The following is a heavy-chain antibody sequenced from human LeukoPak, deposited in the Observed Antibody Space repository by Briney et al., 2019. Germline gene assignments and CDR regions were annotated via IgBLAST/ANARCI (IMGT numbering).Heavy chain of an antibody. J-gene: IGHJ4*02. CDR3: ARGGRIDSSGCSDY. Sequence: GGSLRLSCAASGFTFSSYEMNWVRQAPGKGLEWVSYISSSGSTIYYADSVKGRFTISRDNAKNSLYLQMNSLRAEDTAVYYCARGGRIDSSGCSDYWGQGTLVTVSS. CDR2: ISSSGSTI. CDR1: GFTFSSYE. D-gene: IGHD6-19*01. V-gene: IGHV3-48*03.